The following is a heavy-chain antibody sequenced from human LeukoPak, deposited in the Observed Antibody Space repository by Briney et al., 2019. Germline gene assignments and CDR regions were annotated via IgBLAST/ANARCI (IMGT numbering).Heavy chain of an antibody. CDR2: IYYSGST. CDR3: ARGPGRVVTSYYYYMDV. CDR1: GGSISSSSYY. J-gene: IGHJ6*03. D-gene: IGHD3-22*01. Sequence: PSETLSLTCTVSGGSISSSSYYWGWVRQPPGKGLEWIGSIYYSGSTYYNPSLKSRVTISVDTSKNQFSLKLSSVTAADTAVYYCARGPGRVVTSYYYYMDVWGKGTTVTVSS. V-gene: IGHV4-39*07.